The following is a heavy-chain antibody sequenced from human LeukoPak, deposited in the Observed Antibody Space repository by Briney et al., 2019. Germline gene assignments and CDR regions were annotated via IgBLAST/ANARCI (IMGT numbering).Heavy chain of an antibody. J-gene: IGHJ5*02. D-gene: IGHD6-13*01. CDR1: GDSINSGAYY. Sequence: SETLSLTCTVSGDSINSGAYYWSWIRQHPGKGLEWIGYIYYSGSTYYNPSLKSRVIMSVDTSKNQFSLKLSSVTAADTAVYYCARDRYSSSWMRWFDPWGQGTLVTVSS. CDR3: ARDRYSSSWMRWFDP. V-gene: IGHV4-31*03. CDR2: IYYSGST.